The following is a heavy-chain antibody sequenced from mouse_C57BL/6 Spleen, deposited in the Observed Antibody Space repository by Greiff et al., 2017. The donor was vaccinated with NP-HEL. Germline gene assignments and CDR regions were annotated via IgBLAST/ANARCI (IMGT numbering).Heavy chain of an antibody. CDR3: ARGGDFSDY. V-gene: IGHV1-55*01. CDR1: GYTFTSYW. J-gene: IGHJ2*01. Sequence: QVQLQQPGAELVKPGASVKMSCKASGYTFTSYWITWVKQRPGQGLEWIGDIYPGSGSTNYNEKFKSKATLTVDTSSSTAYMQLSSLTSGDTAVYYCARGGDFSDYWGQGTTLTVSS. CDR2: IYPGSGST.